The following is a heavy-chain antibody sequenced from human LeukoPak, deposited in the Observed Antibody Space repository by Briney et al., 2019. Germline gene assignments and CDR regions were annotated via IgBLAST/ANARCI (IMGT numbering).Heavy chain of an antibody. CDR3: ARAGVSGNLA. V-gene: IGHV1-2*02. CDR1: GYTFTVYY. Sequence: ASAKVSRKASGYTFTVYYMHWVRHAPGQGLERMGWINPNSGGTNYAQDFHGRVTTTTDTSISTAYMELSRLRSDDTAVYYCARAGVSGNLAWGQGTLVTVFS. D-gene: IGHD1-26*01. CDR2: INPNSGGT. J-gene: IGHJ5*02.